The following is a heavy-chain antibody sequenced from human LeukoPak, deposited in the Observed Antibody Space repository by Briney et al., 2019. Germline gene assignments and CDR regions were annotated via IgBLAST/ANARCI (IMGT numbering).Heavy chain of an antibody. CDR2: ISSSTSTI. CDR1: GFTFSTYS. D-gene: IGHD5-18*01. Sequence: PGGSLRLSXAASGFTFSTYSMNWVRQAPGKGLEWVSYISSSTSTIYYADSVKGRFTISRDNAKNSLYLQMNSLRAEDTAVYYCARDPAKGGYSYGTYAFDIWGQGTMVTVSS. CDR3: ARDPAKGGYSYGTYAFDI. V-gene: IGHV3-48*01. J-gene: IGHJ3*02.